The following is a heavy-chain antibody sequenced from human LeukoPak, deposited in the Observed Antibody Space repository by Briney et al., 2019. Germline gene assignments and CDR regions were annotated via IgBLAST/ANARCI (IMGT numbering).Heavy chain of an antibody. CDR2: ISSSGSYI. D-gene: IGHD3-22*01. J-gene: IGHJ4*02. Sequence: GGSLRLSCAASGFTFSSYSMNWVRQAPGKGLEWVSSISSSGSYIYYADSVKGRFTISRDNAKNSLYLQMNSLRAEDTAVYYCARVSPYDSTAANNDYWGQGTLVIVSS. CDR3: ARVSPYDSTAANNDY. CDR1: GFTFSSYS. V-gene: IGHV3-21*01.